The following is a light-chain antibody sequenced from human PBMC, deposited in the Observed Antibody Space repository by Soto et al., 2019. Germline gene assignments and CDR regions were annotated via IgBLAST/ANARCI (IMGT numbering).Light chain of an antibody. CDR3: QSYDSRLSLWV. V-gene: IGLV1-40*01. CDR2: GNS. CDR1: SSNIGAGYD. J-gene: IGLJ3*02. Sequence: QSVLTQPPSVSGAPGQRVTISCTGSSSNIGAGYDVHWYQHLPGTAPKLLIYGNSNRPSGVPDRFSGSKSGTSASLAITGLQAEDEADYYCQSYDSRLSLWVFGGGTKLIVL.